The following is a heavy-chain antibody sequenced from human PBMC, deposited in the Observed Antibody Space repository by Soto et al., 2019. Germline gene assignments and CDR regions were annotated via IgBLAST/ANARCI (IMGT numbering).Heavy chain of an antibody. CDR1: GFNFGNFG. Sequence: GGSLRLSCVASGFNFGNFGMHWVRQAPGKGLEWLTVISNDENIKQDSVRGRFAIARDNSKNTLYLHLTSLRAEDTAIYYCARGLRGVLDYWGQGTLVTVSS. CDR2: ISNDENIK. J-gene: IGHJ4*02. V-gene: IGHV3-33*01. D-gene: IGHD5-12*01. CDR3: ARGLRGVLDY.